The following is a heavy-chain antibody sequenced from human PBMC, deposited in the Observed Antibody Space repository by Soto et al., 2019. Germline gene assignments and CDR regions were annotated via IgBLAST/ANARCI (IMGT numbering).Heavy chain of an antibody. CDR2: ISYDETNE. Sequence: QVQLVESGGGLVQPGGSLRLTCVASGFTFGSHGMHWVRQAPGKGLEWVAVISYDETNEHYVDSVKGRFTISRDNSKSILYLQMNRLRPEDTAVYKCAEDLRTTISDYGMDVWGQGTTVTVSS. CDR3: AEDLRTTISDYGMDV. CDR1: GFTFGSHG. V-gene: IGHV3-30*18. J-gene: IGHJ6*02.